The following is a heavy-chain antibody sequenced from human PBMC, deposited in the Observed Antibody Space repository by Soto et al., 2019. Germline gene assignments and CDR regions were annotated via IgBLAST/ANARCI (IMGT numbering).Heavy chain of an antibody. CDR3: TADVPTQGVGEFDY. CDR2: IKSRIDGETR. Sequence: EVQLVESGGGLVKPGGSLRLSCVGSGFTFSNAWMTWVRQAPGKGLEWVGRIKSRIDGETREYAAPVKDRFTISRDDSKNTVYLQVTGLKTDDTAIYYCTADVPTQGVGEFDYWGQGTLIAVSS. V-gene: IGHV3-15*01. J-gene: IGHJ4*02. CDR1: GFTFSNAW. D-gene: IGHD3-10*01.